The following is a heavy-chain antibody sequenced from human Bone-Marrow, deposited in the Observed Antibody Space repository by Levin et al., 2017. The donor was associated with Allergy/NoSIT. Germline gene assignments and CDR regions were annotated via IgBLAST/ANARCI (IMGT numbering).Heavy chain of an antibody. V-gene: IGHV1-69*06. CDR2: IIPISGTK. Sequence: GGSLRLSCKASGGNFNIFGFSWVRQAPGQGLEWMGTIIPISGTKHYRLKFQDRVTITADKATSTAEMELSSLTSEDTGIYFCALEARQYYYDSSNHPLLIWGQGTLVAVSS. CDR3: ALEARQYYYDSSNHPLLI. D-gene: IGHD3-22*01. J-gene: IGHJ4*02. CDR1: GGNFNIFG.